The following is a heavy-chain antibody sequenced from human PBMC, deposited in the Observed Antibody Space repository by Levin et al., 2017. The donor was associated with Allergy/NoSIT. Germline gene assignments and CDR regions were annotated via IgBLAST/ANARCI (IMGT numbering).Heavy chain of an antibody. CDR1: GFTFSSYD. D-gene: IGHD3-22*01. CDR2: IGTAGDT. J-gene: IGHJ2*01. V-gene: IGHV3-13*01. CDR3: ARPRHYYYDSGPYWYFDL. Sequence: SCAASGFTFSSYDMHWVRQATGKGLEWVSAIGTAGDTYYPGSVKGRFTISRENAKNSLYLQMNSLRAGDTAVYYCARPRHYYYDSGPYWYFDLWGRGTLVTVSS.